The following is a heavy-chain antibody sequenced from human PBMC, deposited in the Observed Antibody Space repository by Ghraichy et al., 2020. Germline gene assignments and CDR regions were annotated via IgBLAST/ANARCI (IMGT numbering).Heavy chain of an antibody. J-gene: IGHJ6*02. CDR3: ATQNYGSGIYAMDV. V-gene: IGHV4-34*01. D-gene: IGHD3-10*01. Sequence: SQTLSLTCAVYGGSFSGYYWTWIRQPPGKGLEWIGEINDGGSTSYNPSLKSRVTISVDTSKNHSSLRLSSVTAADTAVYYCATQNYGSGIYAMDVWGQGTTVTVSS. CDR1: GGSFSGYY. CDR2: INDGGST.